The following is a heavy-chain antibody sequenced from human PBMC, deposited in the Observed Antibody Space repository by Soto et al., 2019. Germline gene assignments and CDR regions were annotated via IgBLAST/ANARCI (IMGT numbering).Heavy chain of an antibody. Sequence: EVHLVESGGGLVQTGGSLRLSCAIFESTVSRDWMNWVRQAPGKGLEWVAHINQDGSEKYYVDSVKGRFTISRDNAKKSLYLQRNSLTPADTAMYTCSGGVGDAFWGQGTLVTVSS. J-gene: IGHJ4*02. V-gene: IGHV3-7*04. CDR2: INQDGSEK. CDR3: SGGVGDAF. D-gene: IGHD1-26*01. CDR1: ESTVSRDW.